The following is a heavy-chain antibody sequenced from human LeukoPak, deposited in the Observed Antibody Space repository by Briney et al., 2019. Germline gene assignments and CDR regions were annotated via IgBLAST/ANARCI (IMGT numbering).Heavy chain of an antibody. V-gene: IGHV1-18*01. D-gene: IGHD3-3*01. Sequence: EASVKVSCKASGYTFTSYGISWVRQAPGQGLEWMGWISAYNGNTNYAQKLQGRVTMTTDTSTSTAYMELRSLRSDDTAVYYCARERRPYYDFWSGYYHDAFDIWGQGTMVTVSS. CDR2: ISAYNGNT. CDR1: GYTFTSYG. CDR3: ARERRPYYDFWSGYYHDAFDI. J-gene: IGHJ3*02.